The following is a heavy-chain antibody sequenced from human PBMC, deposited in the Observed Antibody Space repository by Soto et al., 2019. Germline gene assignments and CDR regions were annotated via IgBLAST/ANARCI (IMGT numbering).Heavy chain of an antibody. J-gene: IGHJ6*02. V-gene: IGHV4-4*07. CDR3: AREGLDWSVEGMDV. D-gene: IGHD3-9*01. CDR1: GGSISSYY. Sequence: QVHLQESGPGLVKPSETLSPTCTVSGGSISSYYWSWIRQPVGRGLEWIGHIYTSGSTTYNPSLKKRVTMSVDTSKHQFSLRLSSVTAADTAVYYCAREGLDWSVEGMDVWGRGTTVTVSS. CDR2: IYTSGST.